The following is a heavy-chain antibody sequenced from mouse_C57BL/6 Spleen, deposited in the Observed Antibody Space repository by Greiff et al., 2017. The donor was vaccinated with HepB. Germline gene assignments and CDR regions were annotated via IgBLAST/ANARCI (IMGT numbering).Heavy chain of an antibody. CDR3: ARYPYPLAMDY. D-gene: IGHD6-1*01. J-gene: IGHJ4*01. Sequence: VQLQQPGAELVKPGASVKLSCKASGYTFTSYWMQWVKQRPGQGLEWIGEIDPSDSYTNYNQKFKGKATLTVDTSSSTAYMQLSSLTSEDSAVYYCARYPYPLAMDYWGQGTSVTVSS. CDR1: GYTFTSYW. CDR2: IDPSDSYT. V-gene: IGHV1-50*01.